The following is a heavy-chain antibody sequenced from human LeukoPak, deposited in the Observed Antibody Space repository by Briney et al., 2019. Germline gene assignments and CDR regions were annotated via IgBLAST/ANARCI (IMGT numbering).Heavy chain of an antibody. CDR3: ARNILFAFDI. D-gene: IGHD2/OR15-2a*01. Sequence: GGSLRLSCAASGLTVSSSYMSWVRQAPGKGLEWVSIIYNNGSTYYADSMKGRFTISRDNSKNTLYLQVNSLRAEDTAMYYCARNILFAFDIWGQGTMVTVSS. V-gene: IGHV3-53*01. J-gene: IGHJ3*02. CDR1: GLTVSSSY. CDR2: IYNNGST.